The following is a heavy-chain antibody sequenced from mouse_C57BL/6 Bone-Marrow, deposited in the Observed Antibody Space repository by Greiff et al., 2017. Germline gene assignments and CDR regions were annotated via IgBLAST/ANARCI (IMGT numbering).Heavy chain of an antibody. CDR1: GFNIKNTY. J-gene: IGHJ4*01. CDR3: ARSTTVVARYAMDY. V-gene: IGHV14-3*01. CDR2: IDPANGNT. Sequence: EVQVVESVAELVRPGASVKLSCTASGFNIKNTYMHWVKQRPEQGLEWIGRIDPANGNTKYAPKFQGKATITADTSSNTAYLQLSSLTSEDTAIYYCARSTTVVARYAMDYWGQGTSVTVSS. D-gene: IGHD1-1*01.